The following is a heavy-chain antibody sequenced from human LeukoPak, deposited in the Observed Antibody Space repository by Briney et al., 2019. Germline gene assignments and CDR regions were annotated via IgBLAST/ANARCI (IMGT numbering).Heavy chain of an antibody. CDR3: TVEMATILVLDY. CDR1: GYTFTSYY. Sequence: ASVKVSCKASGYTFTSYYMHWVRQAPGQGLEWMGIINPSGGSTSYAQKFQGRVTMTRDTSTSIVYMELSSLRSEDTAVYYCTVEMATILVLDYWGQGTLVTVSS. J-gene: IGHJ4*02. CDR2: INPSGGST. D-gene: IGHD5-24*01. V-gene: IGHV1-46*03.